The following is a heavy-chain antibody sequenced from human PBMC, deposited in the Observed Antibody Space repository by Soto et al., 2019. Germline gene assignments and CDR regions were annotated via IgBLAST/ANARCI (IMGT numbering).Heavy chain of an antibody. Sequence: KQSQTLSLTCAISGDSVSSNSAAWNWIRQSPSRGLEWLGRTYYRSKWYNDYAVSVKSRITINPDTSKNQFSLQLNSVTPEDTAVYYCAREGGDSGYDYPSPYYYGMDVWGQGTTVTVSS. D-gene: IGHD5-12*01. CDR1: GDSVSSNSAA. J-gene: IGHJ6*01. CDR3: AREGGDSGYDYPSPYYYGMDV. CDR2: TYYRSKWYN. V-gene: IGHV6-1*01.